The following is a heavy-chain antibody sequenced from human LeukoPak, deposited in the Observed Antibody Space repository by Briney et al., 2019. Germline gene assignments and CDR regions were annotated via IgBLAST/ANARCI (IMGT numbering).Heavy chain of an antibody. CDR3: AKARNSIVVVTALDY. J-gene: IGHJ4*02. Sequence: PGRSLRLSCAASGFTSDDYAMHWVRQAPGKGLEWVSGISWNSGSIGYADSVKGRFTISRDNAKNSLYLQMNSLRAEDMALYYCAKARNSIVVVTALDYWGQGTLVTASS. CDR1: GFTSDDYA. CDR2: ISWNSGSI. D-gene: IGHD2-21*02. V-gene: IGHV3-9*02.